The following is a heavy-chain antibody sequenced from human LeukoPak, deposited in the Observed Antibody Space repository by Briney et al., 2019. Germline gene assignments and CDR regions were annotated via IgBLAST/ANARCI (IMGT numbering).Heavy chain of an antibody. CDR3: ARTRRYYDSSGYYDAFDI. D-gene: IGHD3-22*01. CDR1: GGSLSSYY. V-gene: IGHV4-59*01. J-gene: IGHJ3*02. CDR2: IYYSGST. Sequence: PSETLSLTCTVSGGSLSSYYWSWIRQPPGKGLEWIGYIYYSGSTNYNPSLKSRVTISVDTSKNQFSLKLSSVTAADTAVYYCARTRRYYDSSGYYDAFDIWGQGTMVTVSS.